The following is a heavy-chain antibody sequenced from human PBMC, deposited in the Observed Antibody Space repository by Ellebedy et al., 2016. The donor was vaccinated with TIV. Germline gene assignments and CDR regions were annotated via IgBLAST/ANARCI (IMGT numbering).Heavy chain of an antibody. V-gene: IGHV3-7*01. CDR2: INQDGSEE. CDR3: ATDGSYGDFRSPAHAFEA. D-gene: IGHD4-17*01. CDR1: GFSFSSYW. Sequence: GGSLRLSCAASGFSFSSYWMTWVRQAPGKGLEWVANINQDGSEEYYVDSVKGRFTISRDNTKNSLYLQMNSLRAEDTAVYFCATDGSYGDFRSPAHAFEAWGQGTMVAVSS. J-gene: IGHJ3*01.